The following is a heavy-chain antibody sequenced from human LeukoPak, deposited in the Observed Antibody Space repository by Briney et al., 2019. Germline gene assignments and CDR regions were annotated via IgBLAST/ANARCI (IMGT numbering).Heavy chain of an antibody. V-gene: IGHV3-30-3*01. D-gene: IGHD2-2*02. CDR3: ARDHCSSASCHTYYGMDL. Sequence: GRSLRLSCAASGFTFSSYAMHWVRQAPGKGLEWVAVISYDGSNKYYADSVKGRFTISRDNSKNSLYLQMNSLRAEDTAIYYCARDHCSSASCHTYYGMDLWGQGTTVTVSS. CDR2: ISYDGSNK. CDR1: GFTFSSYA. J-gene: IGHJ6*02.